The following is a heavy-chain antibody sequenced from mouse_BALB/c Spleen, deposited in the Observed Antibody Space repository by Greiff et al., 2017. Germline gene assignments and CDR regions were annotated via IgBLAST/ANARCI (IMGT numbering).Heavy chain of an antibody. D-gene: IGHD1-2*01. J-gene: IGHJ3*01. CDR1: GFSLSNYS. Sequence: QVQLKESGPGLVTPAQCLYISCTVSGFSLSNYSVHWVRQPPGKGLEWLGMIWGGGSTDYNSALKSRLSITKDNSKSQVFLQMTSLLSDDTAIYYCARDYGAWFAYWGQGTLVTVSA. V-gene: IGHV2-6-4*01. CDR2: IWGGGST. CDR3: ARDYGAWFAY.